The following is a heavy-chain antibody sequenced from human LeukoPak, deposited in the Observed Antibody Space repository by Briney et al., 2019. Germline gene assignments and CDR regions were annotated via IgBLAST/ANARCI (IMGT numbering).Heavy chain of an antibody. J-gene: IGHJ3*02. D-gene: IGHD6-19*01. Sequence: ASVKVSCKASGYTFTGYYMHWVRQAPGQGLEWMGWINPNSGGTNYAQKFQGRVTMTRDTSISTAYMELSRLRSDDTAVDYCARGRGRVAGTVKINDAFDIWGQGTMVTVSS. CDR3: ARGRGRVAGTVKINDAFDI. CDR1: GYTFTGYY. V-gene: IGHV1-2*02. CDR2: INPNSGGT.